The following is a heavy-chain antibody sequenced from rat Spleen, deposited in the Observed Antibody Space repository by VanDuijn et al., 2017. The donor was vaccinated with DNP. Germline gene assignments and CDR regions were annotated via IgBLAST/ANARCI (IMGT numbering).Heavy chain of an antibody. CDR2: ISTSGGST. V-gene: IGHV5-25*01. CDR1: GFTFSNYD. J-gene: IGHJ4*01. D-gene: IGHD1-3*01. CDR3: AREGYGSFYAMDA. Sequence: EVQLVESGGGLVQPGRSLKLSCAASGFTFSNYDMAWVRQAPTKGLEWVASISTSGGSTYYRDSVKGRFTVSRDNAKSTLYLQMDSLRSEDTATYYCAREGYGSFYAMDAWGQGTSVTVSS.